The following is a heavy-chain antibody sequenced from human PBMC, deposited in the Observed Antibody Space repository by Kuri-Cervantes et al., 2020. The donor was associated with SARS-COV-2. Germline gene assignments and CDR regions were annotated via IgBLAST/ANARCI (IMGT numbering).Heavy chain of an antibody. V-gene: IGHV1-8*01. J-gene: IGHJ5*02. CDR2: MNPNSGNT. Sequence: ASVKVSCKASGYTFTSYDINWVRQATGQGLEWMGWMNPNSGNTGYAQKFQGRVTMTRNTSISTAYMELSSLRSEDTAVYYCARVTDYDFWTGRNWFDPWGQGTLVTVSS. D-gene: IGHD3-3*01. CDR3: ARVTDYDFWTGRNWFDP. CDR1: GYTFTSYD.